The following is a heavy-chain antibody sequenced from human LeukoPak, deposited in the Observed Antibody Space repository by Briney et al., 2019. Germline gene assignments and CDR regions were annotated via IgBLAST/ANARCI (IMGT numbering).Heavy chain of an antibody. D-gene: IGHD1-14*01. Sequence: SETLSLTCTVSGYSISSGYYWGWIRQPPGKGLEWIGSIYHSGSTYYNPSLKSRVTISVDTSKNQFSLKLSSVTAADTAVYYCAREYKSHYYHYYYMDVWGKGTTVTVSS. CDR3: AREYKSHYYHYYYMDV. J-gene: IGHJ6*03. V-gene: IGHV4-38-2*02. CDR2: IYHSGST. CDR1: GYSISSGYY.